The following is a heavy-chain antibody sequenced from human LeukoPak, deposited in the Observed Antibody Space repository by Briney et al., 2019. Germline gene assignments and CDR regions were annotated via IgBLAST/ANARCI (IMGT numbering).Heavy chain of an antibody. Sequence: GGSLRLSCAASGFTFSSYGMHWVRQAPGKGLEWVAVISYDGSHKYYAASVKGRFTISRDNSKNTLYLQMNGLRAEDTAVYYCAKSKGLVVVGGTFDYWGLGTLVTVSS. J-gene: IGHJ4*02. D-gene: IGHD2-15*01. CDR2: ISYDGSHK. V-gene: IGHV3-30*18. CDR1: GFTFSSYG. CDR3: AKSKGLVVVGGTFDY.